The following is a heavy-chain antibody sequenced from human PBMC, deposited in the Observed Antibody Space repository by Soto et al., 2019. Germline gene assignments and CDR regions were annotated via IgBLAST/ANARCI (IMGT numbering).Heavy chain of an antibody. CDR2: IYYSGST. D-gene: IGHD3-16*01. V-gene: IGHV4-59*01. Sequence: SETLSLTCSVSGGSISSYYWSWIRQPPGKGLEWIGYIYYSGSTNYNPSLKSRVTISADTSKNQFSLRLSSVTAADTAVYYCARDYYDTTHYFDHWGQGTLVTVSS. J-gene: IGHJ4*02. CDR1: GGSISSYY. CDR3: ARDYYDTTHYFDH.